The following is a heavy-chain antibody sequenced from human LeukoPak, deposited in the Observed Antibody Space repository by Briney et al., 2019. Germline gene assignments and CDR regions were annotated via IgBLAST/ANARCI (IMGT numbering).Heavy chain of an antibody. J-gene: IGHJ4*02. Sequence: PSETLSLTCTVSGASFSSGGYYCSWIRQPPGKGLEWIGYIYYSGSTNFNPSLKSRVTISVDTSKNQFSLKVSSVTAADTAVYYCARRGGSGRSFDYWGQGTLVTVSS. CDR2: IYYSGST. V-gene: IGHV4-61*08. D-gene: IGHD3-10*01. CDR1: GASFSSGGYY. CDR3: ARRGGSGRSFDY.